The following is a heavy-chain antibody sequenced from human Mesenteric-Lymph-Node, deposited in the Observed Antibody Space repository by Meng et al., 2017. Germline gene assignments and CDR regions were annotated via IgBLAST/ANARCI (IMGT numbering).Heavy chain of an antibody. CDR2: IDWDDDK. Sequence: SGPTLVKPTQTLTLTCTFSGFSLSTSGMRVSWIRQPPGKALEWLARIDWDDDKFYSTSLKTRLTISKDTSKNQVVLTMTNMDPVDTATYYCARTSTTVHLPYYYYYGMDVWGQGTTVTVSS. J-gene: IGHJ6*02. CDR1: GFSLSTSGMR. V-gene: IGHV2-70*04. CDR3: ARTSTTVHLPYYYYYGMDV. D-gene: IGHD4-17*01.